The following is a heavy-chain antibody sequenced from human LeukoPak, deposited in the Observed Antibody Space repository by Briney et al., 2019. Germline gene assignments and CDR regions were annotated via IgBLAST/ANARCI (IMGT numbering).Heavy chain of an antibody. CDR2: IYYSGST. Sequence: PSETLSLTCTVSGGSVSTYYWSWIRQPPGKGLEWIGYIYYSGSTNYNPSLKSRVTISVDTSKNQFSLKLSSVTAADTAVYYCARDRVGSLTDYWGQGTLVTVSS. D-gene: IGHD1-26*01. CDR1: GGSVSTYY. J-gene: IGHJ4*02. CDR3: ARDRVGSLTDY. V-gene: IGHV4-59*02.